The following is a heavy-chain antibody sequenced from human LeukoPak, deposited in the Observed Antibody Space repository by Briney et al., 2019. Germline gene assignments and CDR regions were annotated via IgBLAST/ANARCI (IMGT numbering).Heavy chain of an antibody. J-gene: IGHJ4*02. CDR1: DYTLTRHG. CDR3: VVSLYV. V-gene: IGHV1-18*01. CDR2: ISVNNDNA. D-gene: IGHD2-8*01. Sequence: ASVKVSCKASDYTLTRHGISWVRQAPGQGLEWMGWISVNNDNAKYAQKLQGRVTMTTDTSTSIAYMELRSLTSDDRAVYYCVVSLYVWGQGTLVTV.